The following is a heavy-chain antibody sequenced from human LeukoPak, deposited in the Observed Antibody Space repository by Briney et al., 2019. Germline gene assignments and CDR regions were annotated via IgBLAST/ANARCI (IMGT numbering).Heavy chain of an antibody. CDR2: ISYDGNAK. J-gene: IGHJ5*02. Sequence: GQSLRLSCEASGFTFRGYGMHWVRQSPGKGLEWVAVISYDGNAKAFADSVKGRFIISRDNPKNTLFLQMNSLRPEDTGLYYCARDRHSYGFTLAAWGQGTPVIDSS. V-gene: IGHV3-30*03. CDR1: GFTFRGYG. CDR3: ARDRHSYGFTLAA. D-gene: IGHD5-18*01.